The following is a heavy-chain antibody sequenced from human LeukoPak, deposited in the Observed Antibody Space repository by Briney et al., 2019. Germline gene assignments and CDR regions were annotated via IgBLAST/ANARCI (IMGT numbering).Heavy chain of an antibody. Sequence: ASVKVSCKASGYTFTAYYMHWVRQAPGQGLEWMGRIDPNSGVTKYAQKFQGRVTITRDTSISTAYMDLSRLRSDDTAVYYCARDRYYGSGSYYNVFDYWGQGTLVTVSS. D-gene: IGHD3-10*01. V-gene: IGHV1-2*06. CDR1: GYTFTAYY. CDR3: ARDRYYGSGSYYNVFDY. J-gene: IGHJ4*02. CDR2: IDPNSGVT.